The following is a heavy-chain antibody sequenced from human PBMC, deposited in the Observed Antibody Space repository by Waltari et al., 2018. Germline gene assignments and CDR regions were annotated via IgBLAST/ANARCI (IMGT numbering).Heavy chain of an antibody. Sequence: EVQLVESGGGLVKPGGSLRLSCVASGFKFRAYAMNWVRQAPGKGLGGCSAIGSSSSSMDYADSVRGRFTVARDNAKNTLYLQMDTLRAEDTAVYYCAREGAEQWVVEDYGMDGWGQGTTVTVSS. CDR3: AREGAEQWVVEDYGMDG. V-gene: IGHV3-21*02. J-gene: IGHJ6*02. CDR2: IGSSSSSM. D-gene: IGHD6-19*01. CDR1: GFKFRAYA.